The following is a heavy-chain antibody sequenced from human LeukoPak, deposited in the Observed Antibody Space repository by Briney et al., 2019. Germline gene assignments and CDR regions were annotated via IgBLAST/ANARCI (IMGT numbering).Heavy chain of an antibody. CDR3: ARCITMVRGVIYYFDY. CDR2: ISRTGNYI. CDR1: GFPFSTYS. J-gene: IGHJ4*02. Sequence: PGGSLTLSCVVSGFPFSTYSMNWVRQAPGKGLEWVSSISRTGNYICYADSVKGRFTISRDNAKNSLYLQMNSLGAEDTAVYYCARCITMVRGVIYYFDYWGQGTLVTVSS. D-gene: IGHD3-10*01. V-gene: IGHV3-21*01.